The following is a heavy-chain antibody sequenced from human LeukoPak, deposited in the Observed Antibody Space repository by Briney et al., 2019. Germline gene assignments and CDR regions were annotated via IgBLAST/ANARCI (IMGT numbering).Heavy chain of an antibody. Sequence: GGSLRLSCAASGFTFSSYSMNWVRQAPGKGLEWVSYISSSSSTIYYADSVKGRFTISRDNAKNSLYLQMNSLRAEDTAVYYCARDLLYYFDYWGQETLVTVSS. CDR2: ISSSSSTI. CDR3: ARDLLYYFDY. J-gene: IGHJ4*02. V-gene: IGHV3-48*04. CDR1: GFTFSSYS.